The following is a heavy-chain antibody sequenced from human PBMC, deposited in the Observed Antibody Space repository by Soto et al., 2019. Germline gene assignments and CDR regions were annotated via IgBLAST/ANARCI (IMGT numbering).Heavy chain of an antibody. CDR2: MNPNSGNT. J-gene: IGHJ6*02. CDR1: GYTFTSYD. D-gene: IGHD3-16*01. V-gene: IGHV1-8*01. CDR3: ATEGVRGMDV. Sequence: QVQLVQSGAEVKKPGASVKVSCKASGYTFTSYDINWVRQATGQGLAWMGWMNPNSGNTGHAQTYQFRVTMTRNTSISTAYMERSSLRSEDTAVYYSATEGVRGMDVWGQGTTVTVSS.